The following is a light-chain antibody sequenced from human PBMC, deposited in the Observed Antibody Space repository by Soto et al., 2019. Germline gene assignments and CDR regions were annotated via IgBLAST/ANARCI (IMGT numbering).Light chain of an antibody. CDR1: SSNIGSNT. CDR3: SAWDDSLGGYV. CDR2: SND. V-gene: IGLV1-47*02. J-gene: IGLJ1*01. Sequence: QSVLTQPPSASGTPGQRVTISCSGSSSNIGSNTVYWYQQLSGSAPKLLMHSNDQRPSGVPDRFSGSRSGTSASLAVSGLRSEDEADYFCSAWDDSLGGYVFGPGTKVTVL.